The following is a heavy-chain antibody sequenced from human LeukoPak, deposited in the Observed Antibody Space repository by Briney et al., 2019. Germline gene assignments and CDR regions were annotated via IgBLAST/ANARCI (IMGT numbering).Heavy chain of an antibody. D-gene: IGHD3-10*01. CDR1: GYTFTSYD. V-gene: IGHV1-8*01. CDR3: AKDPGGFGEFPNWFDP. CDR2: MNPNSGNT. Sequence: ASVKVSCKTSGYTFTSYDINWVRQTTGQGLEWMGWMNPNSGNTGYAQKFQGRVTMTRNPSISTAYMELSSLNSADTAVYYCAKDPGGFGEFPNWFDPWGQGTLVTVSS. J-gene: IGHJ5*02.